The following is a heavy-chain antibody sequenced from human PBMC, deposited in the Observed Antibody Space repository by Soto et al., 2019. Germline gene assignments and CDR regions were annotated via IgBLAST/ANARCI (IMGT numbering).Heavy chain of an antibody. CDR2: IYSGGST. CDR3: ARDRRYSSGWYEPFDY. V-gene: IGHV3-66*01. CDR1: GFTVSSNY. J-gene: IGHJ4*02. D-gene: IGHD6-19*01. Sequence: GGSLRLSCAASGFTVSSNYMSWVRQAPGKGLEWVSVIYSGGSTYYADSVKGRFTISRDNSKNTLYLQMNSLRAEDTAVYYCARDRRYSSGWYEPFDYWGQGTLVTAPQ.